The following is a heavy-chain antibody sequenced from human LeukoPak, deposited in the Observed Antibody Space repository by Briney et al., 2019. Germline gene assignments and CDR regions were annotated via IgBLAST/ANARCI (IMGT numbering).Heavy chain of an antibody. CDR2: IYYSGST. Sequence: SETLSLTCTVSGGSISSSSYYWGWIRQPPGKGLEWFGSIYYSGSTYYNPSLKSRVTISVDTSKNQFSLKLSSVTAADTAVYYCARLLGDGGGYNWFDPWGQGTLVTVSS. V-gene: IGHV4-39*01. CDR3: ARLLGDGGGYNWFDP. CDR1: GGSISSSSYY. J-gene: IGHJ5*02. D-gene: IGHD2-21*02.